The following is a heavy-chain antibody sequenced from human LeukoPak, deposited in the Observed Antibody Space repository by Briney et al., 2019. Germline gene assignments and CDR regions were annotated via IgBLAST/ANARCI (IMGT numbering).Heavy chain of an antibody. D-gene: IGHD3-22*01. Sequence: SETLSLTCAVYGGSFSGYYWSWIRQPPGKGLEWIGEINHGGSTNYNPSLKSRVTISVDRSKNQFSLKLSSVTAADTAVYYCAREFEGLDKYYYDSSGYFLWGQGTLVTVSS. V-gene: IGHV4-34*01. CDR1: GGSFSGYY. CDR2: INHGGST. J-gene: IGHJ4*02. CDR3: AREFEGLDKYYYDSSGYFL.